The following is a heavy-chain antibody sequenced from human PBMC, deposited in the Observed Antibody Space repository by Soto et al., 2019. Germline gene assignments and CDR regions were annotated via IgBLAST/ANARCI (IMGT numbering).Heavy chain of an antibody. V-gene: IGHV4-34*01. CDR2: INPGGIT. Sequence: SETLSLTCAVYGGSLSGYYWTWIRQPPGKGLEWIGEINPGGITNYNPSVKSRLTISLDTSQKQVSLKLSSVTAADTAVYYCARDSALWFGEFSPSNWFDPWGQGTLVTVSS. J-gene: IGHJ5*02. D-gene: IGHD3-10*01. CDR1: GGSLSGYY. CDR3: ARDSALWFGEFSPSNWFDP.